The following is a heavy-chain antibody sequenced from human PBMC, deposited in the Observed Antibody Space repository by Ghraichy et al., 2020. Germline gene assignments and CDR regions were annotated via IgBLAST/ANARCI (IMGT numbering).Heavy chain of an antibody. CDR1: GGSFSGYY. J-gene: IGHJ3*02. CDR2: INHSGST. CDR3: ARTHGIHRVWDRYCSGGSCSPVKAFDI. V-gene: IGHV4-34*01. Sequence: SQTLSLTCAVYGGSFSGYYWSWIRQPPGKGLEWIGEINHSGSTNYNPSLKSRVTISVDTSKNHFSLKLSSVTAADTAVYYCARTHGIHRVWDRYCSGGSCSPVKAFDIWGQWTIDTVSS. D-gene: IGHD2-15*01.